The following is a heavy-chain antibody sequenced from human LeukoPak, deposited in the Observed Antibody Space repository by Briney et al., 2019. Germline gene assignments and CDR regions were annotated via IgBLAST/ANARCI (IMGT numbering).Heavy chain of an antibody. Sequence: ASVKVSCKASGGTFSSYAISWVRQAPGQGLEWMGGIIPIFGTANYAQKFQGRVTITADESTSTAYMELSSLRSEDTAVYYCAREYSSSGAFDYWGQGTLVTVSS. CDR3: AREYSSSGAFDY. V-gene: IGHV1-69*13. D-gene: IGHD6-13*01. J-gene: IGHJ4*02. CDR1: GGTFSSYA. CDR2: IIPIFGTA.